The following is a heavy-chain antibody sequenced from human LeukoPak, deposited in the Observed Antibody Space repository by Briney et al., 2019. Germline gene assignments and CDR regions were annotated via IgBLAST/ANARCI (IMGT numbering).Heavy chain of an antibody. CDR1: GYTFTGYY. CDR2: INPNSGGT. V-gene: IGHV1-2*02. Sequence: ASVKVSFKASGYTFTGYYMHWVRQAPGQGLEWMGWINPNSGGTNYAQKFQGRVTMTRDTSISTAYMELSRLRSDDTAVYYCARAGYCSGGSCYSDTDPFYYYYYGMDVWGQGTTVTVSS. CDR3: ARAGYCSGGSCYSDTDPFYYYYYGMDV. J-gene: IGHJ6*02. D-gene: IGHD2-15*01.